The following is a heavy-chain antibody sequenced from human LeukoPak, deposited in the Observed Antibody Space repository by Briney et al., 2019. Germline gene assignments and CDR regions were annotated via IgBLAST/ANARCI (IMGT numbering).Heavy chain of an antibody. V-gene: IGHV3-74*01. CDR1: GFTFSNHW. CDR2: INIDGNSK. Sequence: PGGSLRLSCAASGFTFSNHWMHWVRQVPGKGLVSVSRINIDGNSKTYANSVKGRFTISRDNAKNTLYMQMSSQGVEDTAVYYCVRGSSDWNGMDVWGQGTTVTVSS. D-gene: IGHD6-19*01. CDR3: VRGSSDWNGMDV. J-gene: IGHJ6*02.